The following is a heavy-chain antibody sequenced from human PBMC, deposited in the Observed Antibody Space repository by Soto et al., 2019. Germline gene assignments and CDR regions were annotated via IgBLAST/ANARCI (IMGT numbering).Heavy chain of an antibody. J-gene: IGHJ4*02. CDR1: GFTFSSYG. CDR2: ISYDGSNK. V-gene: IGHV3-30*18. Sequence: QVQLVESGGGVVQPGRSLRLSCAASGFTFSSYGMHWVRQAPGKGLEWVAVISYDGSNKYYADSVKGRFTISRDNSKNTLYLQMNSLRAEDTAVYYCAKGNIVEGGGYYFDYWGQGTLVTVSS. D-gene: IGHD2-21*01. CDR3: AKGNIVEGGGYYFDY.